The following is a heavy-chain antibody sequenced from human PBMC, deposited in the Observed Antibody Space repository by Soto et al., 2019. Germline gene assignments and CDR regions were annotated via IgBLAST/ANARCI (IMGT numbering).Heavy chain of an antibody. D-gene: IGHD2-8*01. Sequence: SETLSLTCTVSGGSISSSSYYWGWIRQPPGKGLEWIGSIYYSGSTYYNPSLKSRVTISVDTSKNQFSLKLSSVTAADTAVYYCARLYPKYCTNGVCLNWFDPWGQGTLVTV. CDR1: GGSISSSSYY. CDR3: ARLYPKYCTNGVCLNWFDP. V-gene: IGHV4-39*01. J-gene: IGHJ5*02. CDR2: IYYSGST.